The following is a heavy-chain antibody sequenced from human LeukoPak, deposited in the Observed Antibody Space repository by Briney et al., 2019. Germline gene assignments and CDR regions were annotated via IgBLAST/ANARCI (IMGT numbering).Heavy chain of an antibody. CDR3: ARALSGSYYGDY. Sequence: ASVKVSCKASGYTFTSYYMHWVRQAPGQGLEWMGITNPSAGSTSYAQKFQGRVTMTRDTSTSTVYMELSSLRSEDTAVYYCARALSGSYYGDYWGQGTLVTVSS. J-gene: IGHJ4*02. V-gene: IGHV1-46*01. D-gene: IGHD1-26*01. CDR2: TNPSAGST. CDR1: GYTFTSYY.